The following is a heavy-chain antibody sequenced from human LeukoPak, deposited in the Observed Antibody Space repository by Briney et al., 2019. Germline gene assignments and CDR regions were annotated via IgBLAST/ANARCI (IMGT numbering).Heavy chain of an antibody. CDR2: ISAYNGNT. CDR1: GYTFTSYG. D-gene: IGHD4-17*01. Sequence: ASVKLSCKASGYTFTSYGISWMRQAPGQGLEWMGWISAYNGNTNYAQKLQGRVTMTTDTSTSTAYMELRSLRSDDTAVYYCASSPGDYSYFDYWGQGTLVTVSS. J-gene: IGHJ4*02. V-gene: IGHV1-18*01. CDR3: ASSPGDYSYFDY.